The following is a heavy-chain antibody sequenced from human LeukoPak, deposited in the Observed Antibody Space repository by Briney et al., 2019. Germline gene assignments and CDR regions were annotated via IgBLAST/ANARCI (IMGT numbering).Heavy chain of an antibody. V-gene: IGHV3-30-3*01. D-gene: IGHD3-22*01. CDR3: ARVRYDSRGAFDI. CDR2: ISYDGSNK. CDR1: GFTFSSYA. J-gene: IGHJ3*02. Sequence: GRSLRLSCAASGFTFSSYAMHWVRQAPGKGLEWVAVISYDGSNKYYADSVKGRSTISRDNSKNTLYLQMNSLRAEDTAVYYCARVRYDSRGAFDIWGQGTMVTVSS.